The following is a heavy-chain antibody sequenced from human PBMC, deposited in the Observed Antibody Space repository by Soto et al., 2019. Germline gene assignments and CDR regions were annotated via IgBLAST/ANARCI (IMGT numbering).Heavy chain of an antibody. D-gene: IGHD6-19*01. Sequence: ASVKVSCKASGYTFTSYGISWVRQAPGQGLEWMGWISAYNGNTNYAQKLQGRVTMTTDTSTSTAYMELRSLRSDDTAVYYCATGLSCIVVARPNGMDVCCPGITGSLS. J-gene: IGHJ6*02. CDR2: ISAYNGNT. CDR1: GYTFTSYG. V-gene: IGHV1-18*04. CDR3: ATGLSCIVVARPNGMDV.